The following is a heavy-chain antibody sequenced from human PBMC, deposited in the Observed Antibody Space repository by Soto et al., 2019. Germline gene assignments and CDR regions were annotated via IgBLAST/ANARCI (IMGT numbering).Heavy chain of an antibody. CDR2: ISYDGSNK. J-gene: IGHJ5*02. Sequence: QVQLVESGGGVVQPGRSLRLSCAASGFTFSSYAMHWVRQAPGKGLEWVAVISYDGSNKYYADSVKGRFTISRDNSKKTLYLQMNSLRDEDTAVYYCARDQTLRYFEGAQTNWFDPWGQGTLVTVSS. D-gene: IGHD3-9*01. CDR3: ARDQTLRYFEGAQTNWFDP. V-gene: IGHV3-30-3*01. CDR1: GFTFSSYA.